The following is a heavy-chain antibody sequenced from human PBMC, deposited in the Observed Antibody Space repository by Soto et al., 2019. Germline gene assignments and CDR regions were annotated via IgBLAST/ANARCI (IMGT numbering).Heavy chain of an antibody. V-gene: IGHV3-7*01. Sequence: EVQLVESGGGLVQPGGSLRLSCVASGFPFTKHWMSWVRQAPGKGLEWVANINPDGSDKHYVDSVKGRFTISRDNAKNSLYLQMNSLRAEDTALYYCTRDYVGGAAGIDYWGQGTPVTVSS. D-gene: IGHD6-13*01. CDR3: TRDYVGGAAGIDY. J-gene: IGHJ4*02. CDR2: INPDGSDK. CDR1: GFPFTKHW.